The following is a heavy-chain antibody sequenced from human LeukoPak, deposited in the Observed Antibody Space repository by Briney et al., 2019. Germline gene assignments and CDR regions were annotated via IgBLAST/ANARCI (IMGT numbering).Heavy chain of an antibody. CDR2: ISGSGGPT. CDR1: GFTFSTYA. CDR3: AKVSEIAAAFDY. V-gene: IGHV3-23*01. Sequence: GESLRLSCAASGFTFSTYAMNWVRQAPGKGLEWISVISGSGGPTYYADSVKGRFTISRDNSKNTLYLQMNSLRAEDTAVYYCAKVSEIAAAFDYWGQGTLVTVSS. D-gene: IGHD6-13*01. J-gene: IGHJ4*02.